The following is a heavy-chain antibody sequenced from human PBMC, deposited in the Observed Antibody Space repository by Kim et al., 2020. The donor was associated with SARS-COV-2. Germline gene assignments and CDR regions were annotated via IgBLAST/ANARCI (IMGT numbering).Heavy chain of an antibody. Sequence: SETLSLTCTVSGGSISSSSYYWGWIRQPPGKGLEWIGSIYYSGSTYYNPSLKSRVTISVDTSKNQFSLKLSSVTAADTAVYYCARRRSSSWQNQIDYWGQGTMVTVSS. V-gene: IGHV4-39*01. CDR1: GGSISSSSYY. CDR3: ARRRSSSWQNQIDY. CDR2: IYYSGST. D-gene: IGHD6-13*01. J-gene: IGHJ4*02.